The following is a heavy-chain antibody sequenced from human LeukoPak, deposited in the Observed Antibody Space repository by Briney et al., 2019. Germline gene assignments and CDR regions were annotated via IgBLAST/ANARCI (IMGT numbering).Heavy chain of an antibody. CDR3: ARPPMVRGVIIRGYFDY. J-gene: IGHJ4*02. V-gene: IGHV1-18*01. CDR1: GYTFTSYG. Sequence: ASVKVSCKASGYTFTSYGISWVRQAPGQGLEWMGWISAYNGNTNYAQKLQGRVTMTTDTSTSTAYMELRSLRSDDTAVYYYARPPMVRGVIIRGYFDYWGQGTLVTVSS. D-gene: IGHD3-10*01. CDR2: ISAYNGNT.